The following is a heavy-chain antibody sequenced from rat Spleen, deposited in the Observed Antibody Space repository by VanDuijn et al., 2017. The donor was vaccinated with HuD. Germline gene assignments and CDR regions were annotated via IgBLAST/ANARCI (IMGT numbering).Heavy chain of an antibody. J-gene: IGHJ2*01. CDR1: GLTFSDYG. CDR2: ISYGDSSGHSST. V-gene: IGHV5-29*01. Sequence: EVQLVESGGGLVQPGRSLKLSCAASGLTFSDYGMAWVRQAPTKGLEWVATISYGDSSGHSSTYYRDSVKGRFTISRDNAKSTLYLQMDSLRSEDTATYYCARRGTTDYYYPDWGQGVMVTVSS. CDR3: ARRGTTDYYYPD. D-gene: IGHD1-6*01.